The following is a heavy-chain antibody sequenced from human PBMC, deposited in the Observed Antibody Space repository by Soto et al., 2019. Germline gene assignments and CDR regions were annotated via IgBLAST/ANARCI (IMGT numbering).Heavy chain of an antibody. CDR3: ASLLGGNPYYFES. CDR2: IRAYNGNT. V-gene: IGHV1-18*01. Sequence: QVQLVQSGAEVKKPGASVKVSCKASGYTFTSAGIRWVRQAPGQGLEWMGWIRAYNGNTNYAHKLQGRVTMTTDTSTSTYYMELRSLRADDKAVYYGASLLGGNPYYFESWGQGTLVSVS. D-gene: IGHD2-15*01. CDR1: GYTFTSAG. J-gene: IGHJ4*02.